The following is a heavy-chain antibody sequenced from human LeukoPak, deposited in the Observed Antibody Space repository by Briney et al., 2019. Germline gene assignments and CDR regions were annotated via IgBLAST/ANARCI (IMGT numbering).Heavy chain of an antibody. CDR2: ISGRDDST. CDR1: GFSFSNYA. CDR3: ARARSGGRSSVGY. J-gene: IGHJ4*02. D-gene: IGHD2-15*01. V-gene: IGHV3-23*01. Sequence: PGASLRLSCAASGFSFSNYAMSWVRQAPGKGLEWVSAISGRDDSTYYADSVKGRFTISRDTSKNTLYLQMNSLRAEDTAVYYCARARSGGRSSVGYWGQGTLVTVSS.